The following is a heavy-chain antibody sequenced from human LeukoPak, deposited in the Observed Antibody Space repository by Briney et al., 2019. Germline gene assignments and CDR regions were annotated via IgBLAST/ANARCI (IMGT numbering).Heavy chain of an antibody. D-gene: IGHD3-3*01. CDR1: GYIFTGYY. CDR3: ARFGSKIQIRFLEWSLSLDI. J-gene: IGHJ3*02. CDR2: INPNSGGT. Sequence: ASVKVSCKASGYIFTGYYMHWVRQAPGQGLEWMGWINPNSGGTNYAQKFQGRVTMTRDTSISTAYMELSRLRSDDTAVYYCARFGSKIQIRFLEWSLSLDIWGQGTMATVSS. V-gene: IGHV1-2*02.